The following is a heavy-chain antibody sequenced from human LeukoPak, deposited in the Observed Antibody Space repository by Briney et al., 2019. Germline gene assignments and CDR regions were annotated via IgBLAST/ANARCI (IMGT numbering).Heavy chain of an antibody. J-gene: IGHJ3*02. Sequence: ASVNVSVKASGYTFTDYYLHWVRQAPGQGHERMGWINPDSGGTRYSQNCQGRVTMTRDTTINTVYMELSRLRSDDTAVYYCARPHDGGSYSNDAFDIWGQGTMVTVSS. CDR2: INPDSGGT. CDR1: GYTFTDYY. V-gene: IGHV1-2*02. CDR3: ARPHDGGSYSNDAFDI. D-gene: IGHD1-26*01.